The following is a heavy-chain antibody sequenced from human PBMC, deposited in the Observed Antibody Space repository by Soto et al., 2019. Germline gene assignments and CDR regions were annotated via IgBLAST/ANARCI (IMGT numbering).Heavy chain of an antibody. D-gene: IGHD3-3*01. CDR1: GFNFNAYG. Sequence: PGGSLRLSCTASGFNFNAYGMHWVRQAPGKGLEWVAVIWYDGSNQFYGDSVKGRFTISRDNSNNMVFLQMNSLRVEDTALYYCARDRPSQYWNGNRRIKEHENCLDLGGQGTPVPVPS. J-gene: IGHJ5*02. CDR2: IWYDGSNQ. V-gene: IGHV3-33*01. CDR3: ARDRPSQYWNGNRRIKEHENCLDL.